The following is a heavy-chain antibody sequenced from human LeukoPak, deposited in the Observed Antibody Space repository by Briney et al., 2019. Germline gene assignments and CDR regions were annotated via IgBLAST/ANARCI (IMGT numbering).Heavy chain of an antibody. V-gene: IGHV3-48*02. D-gene: IGHD6-13*01. CDR1: GFTFSSYS. CDR2: ISSSSSTI. CDR3: ARSLSSSSWYLDFDY. J-gene: IGHJ4*02. Sequence: GGSLRLSCAASGFTFSSYSMNWVRQAPGKGLEWVSYISSSSSTIYYADSVKGRFTISRDNAKNSLYLQMNSLRDEDTAVYYCARSLSSSSWYLDFDYWGQGTLVTVSS.